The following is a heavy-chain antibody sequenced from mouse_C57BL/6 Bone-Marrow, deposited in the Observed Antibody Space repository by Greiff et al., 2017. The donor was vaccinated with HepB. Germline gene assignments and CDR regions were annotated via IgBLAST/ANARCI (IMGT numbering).Heavy chain of an antibody. Sequence: EVKLMESGGGLVQPGGSLSLSCAASGFTFTDYYMSWVRQPPGKALEWLGFIRNKANGYTTEYSASVKGRFTISRDNSQSILYLQMDALIAEDSATYYCARYNGYSYAMDYWCQGTSVTVSS. CDR1: GFTFTDYY. CDR3: ARYNGYSYAMDY. CDR2: IRNKANGYTT. J-gene: IGHJ4*01. V-gene: IGHV7-3*01. D-gene: IGHD2-3*01.